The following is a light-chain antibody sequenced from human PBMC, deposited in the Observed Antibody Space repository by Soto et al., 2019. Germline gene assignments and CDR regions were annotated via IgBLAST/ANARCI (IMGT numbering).Light chain of an antibody. CDR2: AAS. CDR3: QQSYSTPWV. CDR1: QSISSY. J-gene: IGKJ1*01. Sequence: DIQMTQSPSSLSASVGDRVTITCRASQSISSYLNWYQQKPGKAHKLLIYAASSLQSGVPSRFSGSGSGTDFTLTISSLQPEDFATYYCQQSYSTPWVFDQGTKVEIK. V-gene: IGKV1-39*01.